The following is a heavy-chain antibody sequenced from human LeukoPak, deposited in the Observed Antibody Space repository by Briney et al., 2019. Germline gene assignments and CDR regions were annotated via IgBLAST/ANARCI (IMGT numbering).Heavy chain of an antibody. CDR3: ARDSGTVEDY. CDR1: GFTVSSNT. J-gene: IGHJ4*02. D-gene: IGHD5-24*01. V-gene: IGHV3-53*01. Sequence: GGSLRLSCAASGFTVSSNTVIWVRQAPGKGLEWVSVIYSGGSTYYADSVKGRFTISRDNSKNTLYLQMNSLRAEDTAVYYCARDSGTVEDYWGQGTLVTVSS. CDR2: IYSGGST.